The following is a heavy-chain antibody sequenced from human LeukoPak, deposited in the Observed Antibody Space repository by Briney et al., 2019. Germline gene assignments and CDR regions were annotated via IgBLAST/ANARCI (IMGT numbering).Heavy chain of an antibody. CDR1: GGSISSYY. Sequence: SETLSLTCTVSGGSISSYYWSWIRQPPGKGLEWIGEINHGGSTNYNPSLKSRVTISVDTSKNQFSLKLSSVTAADTAVYYCARLALGIIWWFDPWGQGTLVTVSS. D-gene: IGHD7-27*01. J-gene: IGHJ5*02. CDR2: INHGGST. CDR3: ARLALGIIWWFDP. V-gene: IGHV4-34*01.